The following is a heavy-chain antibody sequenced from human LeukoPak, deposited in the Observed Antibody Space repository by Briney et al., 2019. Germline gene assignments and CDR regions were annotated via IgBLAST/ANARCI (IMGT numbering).Heavy chain of an antibody. J-gene: IGHJ5*01. CDR2: ISGSGGST. CDR3: AKKGAGFDP. Sequence: GGSLTLSCAASGFNFADHAMSWVRQAPGKGLEWVSAISGSGGSTYYADSVKGRFTISRDNSKNTLYLQMNSLRAEDTAVYYCAKKGAGFDPWGQGTMVTVSS. V-gene: IGHV3-23*01. D-gene: IGHD4/OR15-4a*01. CDR1: GFNFADHA.